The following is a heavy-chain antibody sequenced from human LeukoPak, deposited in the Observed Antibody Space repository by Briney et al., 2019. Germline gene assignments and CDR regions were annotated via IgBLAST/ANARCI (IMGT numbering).Heavy chain of an antibody. CDR1: GGSFSGYY. CDR3: ARGVREKNRGFLLYYYYYMDV. V-gene: IGHV4-34*01. J-gene: IGHJ6*03. D-gene: IGHD3-10*01. Sequence: PSETLSLTCAVYGGSFSGYYWSWIRQPPGKGLEWIGEINHSGSTNYNPSLKSRVTISVDTSKNQFSLNLSSVTAADTAVYYCARGVREKNRGFLLYYYYYMDVWGKGTTVAISS. CDR2: INHSGST.